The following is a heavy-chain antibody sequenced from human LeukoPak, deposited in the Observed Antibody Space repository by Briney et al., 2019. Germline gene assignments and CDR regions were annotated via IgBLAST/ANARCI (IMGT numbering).Heavy chain of an antibody. CDR2: IITLPGIT. Sequence: SVKVSCKASGGTFSSYIISWVRQAPGQGLEWMGRIITLPGITHYAQKFPGRVTITADKSTSPTYIELSSLGSEDTALFYFARDSFRPYSGNRDPRHFDYWGQGALVTVS. D-gene: IGHD1-26*01. CDR1: GGTFSSYI. V-gene: IGHV1-69*04. J-gene: IGHJ4*02. CDR3: ARDSFRPYSGNRDPRHFDY.